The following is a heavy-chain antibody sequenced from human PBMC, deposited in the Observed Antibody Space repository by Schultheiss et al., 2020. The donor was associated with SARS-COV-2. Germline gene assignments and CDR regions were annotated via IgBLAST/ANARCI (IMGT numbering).Heavy chain of an antibody. CDR2: IWYDGSNK. Sequence: GGSLRLSCAASGFTFDDYAMHWVRQAPGKGLEWVAVIWYDGSNKYYADSVKGRFTISRDNSKNTLYLQMNSLRAEDTAVYYCAREIDYWGQGTLVTVSS. CDR1: GFTFDDYA. CDR3: AREIDY. V-gene: IGHV3-33*08. J-gene: IGHJ4*02.